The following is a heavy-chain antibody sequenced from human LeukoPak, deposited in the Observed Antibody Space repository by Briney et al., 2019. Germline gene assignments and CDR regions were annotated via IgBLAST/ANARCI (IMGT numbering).Heavy chain of an antibody. V-gene: IGHV3-23*01. Sequence: PGGSLRLSCAASGFTFSFYAMSWVRQAPGKGLEWISAISGGGDGTYYADSVKGRFTISRDNSENTVYLQMNSLRAEDTAVYYCAKGRPNQGEWDAWGQGTLVTVSS. J-gene: IGHJ5*02. CDR1: GFTFSFYA. CDR3: AKGRPNQGEWDA. CDR2: ISGGGDGT. D-gene: IGHD1-14*01.